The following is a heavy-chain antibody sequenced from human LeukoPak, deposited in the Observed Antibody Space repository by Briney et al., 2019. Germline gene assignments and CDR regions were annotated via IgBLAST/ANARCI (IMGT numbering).Heavy chain of an antibody. CDR2: IKCQTHGGTT. Sequence: PGGSLRLSCAASGFTFSNACMIWVRQTPGTGLEWVGHIKCQTHGGTTDYAAPAKGRFTISRDDSENTVFLQMHSLKTEDTAVYYCATEFFDNGYNFWGQGTLVTVSS. D-gene: IGHD3/OR15-3a*01. CDR3: ATEFFDNGYNF. V-gene: IGHV3-15*01. CDR1: GFTFSNAC. J-gene: IGHJ4*02.